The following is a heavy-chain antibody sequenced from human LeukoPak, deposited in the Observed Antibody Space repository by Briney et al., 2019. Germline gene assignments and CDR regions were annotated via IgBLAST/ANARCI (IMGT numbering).Heavy chain of an antibody. Sequence: SETLSLTCTVSGGSISSYYWSWVRQPPGKGLEWIGYIYYSGSTNYNPSLKSRVTISVDTSKSQFSLKLRSVTAADTAVYYCARDRARFGEFEIDPWGQGTLVTVSS. CDR1: GGSISSYY. CDR2: IYYSGST. CDR3: ARDRARFGEFEIDP. J-gene: IGHJ5*02. V-gene: IGHV4-59*01. D-gene: IGHD3-10*01.